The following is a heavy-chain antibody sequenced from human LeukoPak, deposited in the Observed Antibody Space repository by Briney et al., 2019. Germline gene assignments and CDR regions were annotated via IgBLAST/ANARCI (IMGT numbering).Heavy chain of an antibody. Sequence: SQTLSLTCAISGDSVSRNNIAWNWIRQSPSRGLEWLGRTYYNSQWYNDYAVSVRSRITINPDTSKNQFSQQLNSVTPEDTAVYFCARGRDVVVVPAADFDYWGQGILVTVSS. CDR2: TYYNSQWYN. D-gene: IGHD2-2*01. CDR3: ARGRDVVVVPAADFDY. CDR1: GDSVSRNNIA. V-gene: IGHV6-1*01. J-gene: IGHJ4*02.